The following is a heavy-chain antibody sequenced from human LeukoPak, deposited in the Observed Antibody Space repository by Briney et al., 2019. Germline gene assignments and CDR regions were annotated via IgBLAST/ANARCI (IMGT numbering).Heavy chain of an antibody. CDR2: ISPYNYNT. Sequence: ASVKVSCKTSGYTFTYYGINWVRQAPGQGLEWMGWISPYNYNTNYAQKFQGRVTLTTGTSTSTAYMELRSLRSDDTAVFFCARGPPGTLIVLDAFDIWGQGTLVTVSS. V-gene: IGHV1-18*01. D-gene: IGHD3-22*01. CDR1: GYTFTYYG. CDR3: ARGPPGTLIVLDAFDI. J-gene: IGHJ3*02.